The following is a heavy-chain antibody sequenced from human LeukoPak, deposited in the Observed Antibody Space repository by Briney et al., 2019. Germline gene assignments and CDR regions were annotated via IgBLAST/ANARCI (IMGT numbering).Heavy chain of an antibody. CDR1: GYSISSGYY. D-gene: IGHD3-10*01. Sequence: PSETLSLTCTVSGYSISSGYYWGWIRQPPGKGLEWIGSIYHSGSTYYNPSLKSRVTISVDTSKNQFSLKLSSVTAADTAVYYCARHYGSGSYYTYYYYMDVWGKGTTVTVSS. CDR2: IYHSGST. J-gene: IGHJ6*03. V-gene: IGHV4-38-2*02. CDR3: ARHYGSGSYYTYYYYMDV.